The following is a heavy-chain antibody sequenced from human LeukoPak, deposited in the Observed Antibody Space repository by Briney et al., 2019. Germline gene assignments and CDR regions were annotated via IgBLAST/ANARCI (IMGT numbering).Heavy chain of an antibody. J-gene: IGHJ4*02. D-gene: IGHD5-24*01. V-gene: IGHV3-33*06. Sequence: PGRSLRLSCAASGFIFSSKGIHWVRQAPGKGLEWVAVIWYDGSKKYYADSVKGRFTISKDNSKNTQYLQMNSLRAEDTAVYYCAKDGDGYNLDYWGQGTLVTVFS. CDR3: AKDGDGYNLDY. CDR2: IWYDGSKK. CDR1: GFIFSSKG.